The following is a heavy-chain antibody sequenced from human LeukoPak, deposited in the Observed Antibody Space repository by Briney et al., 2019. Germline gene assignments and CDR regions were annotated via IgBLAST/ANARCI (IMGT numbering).Heavy chain of an antibody. D-gene: IGHD1-26*01. J-gene: IGHJ1*01. Sequence: SVKVSCKASGGTLSSYAISRVRQAPGQGLEWMGGIIPIFGTANYAQKFQGRVTITTDESTSTAYMELSSLRSEDTAVYYCARAPVGATPGPFQHWGQGTLVTVSS. CDR3: ARAPVGATPGPFQH. V-gene: IGHV1-69*05. CDR2: IIPIFGTA. CDR1: GGTLSSYA.